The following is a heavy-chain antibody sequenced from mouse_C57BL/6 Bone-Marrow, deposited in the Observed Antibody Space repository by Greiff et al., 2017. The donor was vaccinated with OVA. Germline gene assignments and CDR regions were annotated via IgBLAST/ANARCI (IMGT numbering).Heavy chain of an antibody. J-gene: IGHJ3*01. CDR1: GYTFTGYW. Sequence: QVQLQQSGAELMKPGASVKLSCKATGYTFTGYWIEWVKQRPGHGLEWIGEILPGSGSTNYNEKFKGKATFTADTSSNTAYMQLSSLTTEDSAIYDCAQTPSYYGSSPWFAYWGQGTLVTVSA. V-gene: IGHV1-9*01. D-gene: IGHD1-1*01. CDR2: ILPGSGST. CDR3: AQTPSYYGSSPWFAY.